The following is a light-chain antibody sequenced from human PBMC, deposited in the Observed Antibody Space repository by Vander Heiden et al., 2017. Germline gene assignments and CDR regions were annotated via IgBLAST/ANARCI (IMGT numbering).Light chain of an antibody. CDR3: YSTDSSGNQGV. CDR2: EDT. Sequence: SYELTQPPSVSVSPRHTARITCSGDALPKKVAYWYQQKPGQAPVLVIFEDTKRPSGIPKRFSGSSSGTLATLTISGAQVEDEADYYCYSTDSSGNQGVFGGGTKVTVL. J-gene: IGLJ3*02. CDR1: ALPKKV. V-gene: IGLV3-10*01.